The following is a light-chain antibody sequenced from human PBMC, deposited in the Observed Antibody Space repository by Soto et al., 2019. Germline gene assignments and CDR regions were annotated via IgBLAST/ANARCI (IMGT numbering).Light chain of an antibody. Sequence: QSALTQPPSASGSPGQSVTISCTGTGSDVGAYIYVSWYQQHPGTAPKLIIYEVNKRPSGVPDRFSGSRSGNTASLTVSGLQPEDAADYYCISYAGNHNLVFGGGTKLTVL. V-gene: IGLV2-8*01. CDR2: EVN. CDR1: GSDVGAYIY. J-gene: IGLJ2*01. CDR3: ISYAGNHNLV.